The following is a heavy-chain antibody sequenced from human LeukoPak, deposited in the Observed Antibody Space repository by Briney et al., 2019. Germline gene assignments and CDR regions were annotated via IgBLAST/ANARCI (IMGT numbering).Heavy chain of an antibody. CDR1: GYTFTSYG. D-gene: IGHD3-16*01. CDR2: ISASTGNA. Sequence: ASVKVSCKASGYTFTSYGVSWVRQAPGQGLEWMGWISASTGNANYVQRLQGRVTLTTDTSTTTAYMELRSLTSDDTAVYYCAREAYTTGADYWGQGTLVTVSS. J-gene: IGHJ4*02. V-gene: IGHV1-18*01. CDR3: AREAYTTGADY.